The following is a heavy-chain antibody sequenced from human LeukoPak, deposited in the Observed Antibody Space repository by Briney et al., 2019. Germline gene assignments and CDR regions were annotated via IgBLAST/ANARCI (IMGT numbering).Heavy chain of an antibody. V-gene: IGHV1-8*01. CDR2: MNPNSGNT. CDR3: ARVNCSSTSCYFIDWFDP. Sequence: GASVNVSCKASGYTFTSYDINWVRQATGQGLEWMGWMNPNSGNTGYAQKFQGRVTMTRNTSISTAYMELSSLRSEDTAVYYCARVNCSSTSCYFIDWFDPWGQGTLVTVSS. J-gene: IGHJ5*02. CDR1: GYTFTSYD. D-gene: IGHD2-2*01.